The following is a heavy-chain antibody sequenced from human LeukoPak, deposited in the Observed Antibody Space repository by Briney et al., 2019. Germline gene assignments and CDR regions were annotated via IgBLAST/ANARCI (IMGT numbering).Heavy chain of an antibody. CDR3: AREKETGSTLWVY. CDR2: IYYSGST. J-gene: IGHJ4*02. D-gene: IGHD2-15*01. CDR1: GGSISSYY. Sequence: SETLSLTCTVSGGSISSYYWSWIRQPPGKGLEWIGYIYYSGSTNYNPSLKSRVTISVDMSQNQFSLKLNSVTAADTAIYYCAREKETGSTLWVYWGQGSLVTVSS. V-gene: IGHV4-59*12.